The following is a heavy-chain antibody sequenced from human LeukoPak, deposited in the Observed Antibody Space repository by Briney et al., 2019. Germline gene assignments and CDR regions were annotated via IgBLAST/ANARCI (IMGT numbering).Heavy chain of an antibody. J-gene: IGHJ4*02. D-gene: IGHD3-3*01. CDR1: GGSISSSNW. CDR2: IYHSGST. CDR3: ARGSGMDFWSGYFGEYNFDY. V-gene: IGHV4-4*02. Sequence: SETLSLTCAVSGGSISSSNWWSWVRQPPGKGLEWIGEIYHSGSTNYNPSLKSRVTISVDTSKNQFSLKLSSVTAADTAVYYCARGSGMDFWSGYFGEYNFDYWGQGTLVTVSS.